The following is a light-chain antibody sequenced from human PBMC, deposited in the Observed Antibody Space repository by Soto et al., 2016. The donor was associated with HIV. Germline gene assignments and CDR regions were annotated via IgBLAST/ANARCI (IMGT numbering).Light chain of an antibody. J-gene: IGKJ1*01. Sequence: DIQMTQSPSSLSASVGDRVTITCRASQSIGRFLNWYQQISGKAPNLLIYDASTLQSGVPSRFSGSGSGTDFTLIISSLQPEDFATYYCQQNYNTPRSFGQGTMVEIK. CDR3: QQNYNTPRS. CDR1: QSIGRF. V-gene: IGKV1-39*01. CDR2: DAS.